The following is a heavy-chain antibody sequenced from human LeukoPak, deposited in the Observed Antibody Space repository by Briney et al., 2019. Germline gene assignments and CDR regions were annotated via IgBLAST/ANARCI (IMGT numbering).Heavy chain of an antibody. CDR1: GYSFTSYW. J-gene: IGHJ6*03. V-gene: IGHV5-51*01. D-gene: IGHD3-9*01. CDR2: IYPGDSDT. CDR3: ARQFPYYDILTGYYYYYYMDV. Sequence: HGESLKISCKGSGYSFTSYWIGWVRQMPGKGLEWMGIIYPGDSDTRYSPSFQGQVTISADKSISTAYLQWSSLKASDTAMYYCARQFPYYDILTGYYYYYYMDVWGKGTTVTVSS.